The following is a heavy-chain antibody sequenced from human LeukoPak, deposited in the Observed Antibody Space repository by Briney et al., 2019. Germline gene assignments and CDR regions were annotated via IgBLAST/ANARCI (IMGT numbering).Heavy chain of an antibody. CDR2: IYTSGST. CDR1: GGSISSGSYY. J-gene: IGHJ5*02. Sequence: SETLSLTCTVSGGSISSGSYYWSWIRQPAGKGLEWIGRIYTSGSTNYNPSLKSRVTISVDTSKNQFSLKLSSVTAADTAVYYCARVGYSSGWYDTWGQGTLVTVSS. D-gene: IGHD6-19*01. CDR3: ARVGYSSGWYDT. V-gene: IGHV4-61*02.